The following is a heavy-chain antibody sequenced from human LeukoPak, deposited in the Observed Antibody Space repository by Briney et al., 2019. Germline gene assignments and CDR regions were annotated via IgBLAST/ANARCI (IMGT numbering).Heavy chain of an antibody. Sequence: SSETLSLTCAVYGGSFSGYYWSWIRQPPGKGLEWIGEINHSGSTNYNPSLKSRVSISVDTSKNLFSLKLSSVTAADTAVYYCARSKASGAFNWFDPWGQGTLVTVSS. D-gene: IGHD3-10*01. CDR2: INHSGST. CDR3: ARSKASGAFNWFDP. CDR1: GGSFSGYY. J-gene: IGHJ5*02. V-gene: IGHV4-34*01.